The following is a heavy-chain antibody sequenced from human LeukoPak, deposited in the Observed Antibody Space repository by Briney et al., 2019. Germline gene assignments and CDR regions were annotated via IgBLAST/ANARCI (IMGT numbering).Heavy chain of an antibody. J-gene: IGHJ5*02. Sequence: ASVKVSCKASGYTFTSYAMNWVRQAPGQGLEWMGRINPNSGGTNYAQKFQGRVTMTRDTSISTAYMELSRLGSDDTAVYYCARVEEAYYDFWSGYYKGNWFDPWGQGTLVTVSS. CDR2: INPNSGGT. CDR3: ARVEEAYYDFWSGYYKGNWFDP. CDR1: GYTFTSYA. V-gene: IGHV1-2*06. D-gene: IGHD3-3*01.